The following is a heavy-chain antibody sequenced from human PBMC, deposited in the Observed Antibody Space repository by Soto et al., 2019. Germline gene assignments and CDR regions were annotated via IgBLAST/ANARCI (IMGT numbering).Heavy chain of an antibody. CDR2: ISGSGGST. CDR3: AKRSCSGGSCYPFYFDY. V-gene: IGHV3-23*01. CDR1: GFTFSSYA. J-gene: IGHJ4*02. Sequence: GGSLRLSCAASGFTFSSYAMSWVRQAPGKGLEWVSAISGSGGSTYYADSVKGRFTISRDNSKNTLYLQMNSLRAEDTAVYYCAKRSCSGGSCYPFYFDYWGQGTLVTVSS. D-gene: IGHD2-15*01.